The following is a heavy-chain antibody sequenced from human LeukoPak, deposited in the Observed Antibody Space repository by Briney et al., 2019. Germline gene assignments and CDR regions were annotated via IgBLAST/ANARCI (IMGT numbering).Heavy chain of an antibody. J-gene: IGHJ3*02. CDR1: RFTFSSHA. Sequence: PGGSLRLSCAASRFTFSSHAMTGVPQAPGKGLEGVSAISGSGASTYYAESVKGRFTISRDGSKKTLHLQRNSLRPEDTAIYYCAKDRATTVVGDVSDIWGQGTMVTVSS. V-gene: IGHV3-23*01. D-gene: IGHD4-23*01. CDR2: ISGSGAST. CDR3: AKDRATTVVGDVSDI.